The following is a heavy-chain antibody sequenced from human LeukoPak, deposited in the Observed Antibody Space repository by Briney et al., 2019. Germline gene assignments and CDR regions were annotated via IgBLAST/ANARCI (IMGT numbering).Heavy chain of an antibody. CDR3: ARVGADGSGFLFDY. CDR1: GGSFSGYY. J-gene: IGHJ4*02. D-gene: IGHD3-10*01. Sequence: PSETLSLTCAAYGGSFSGYYLSWIRQPPGKGLEWIGEINHSGSTNYNPSLKSRVTLSVDTSKNQFSLKLCSVTAADTAVYYCARVGADGSGFLFDYWGEGTLVTVSS. V-gene: IGHV4-34*01. CDR2: INHSGST.